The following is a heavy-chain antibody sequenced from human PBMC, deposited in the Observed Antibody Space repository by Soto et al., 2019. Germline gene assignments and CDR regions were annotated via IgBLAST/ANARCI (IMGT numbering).Heavy chain of an antibody. V-gene: IGHV1-8*01. J-gene: IGHJ3*02. CDR2: MNHNSDNT. CDR1: GYTFTSYD. CDR3: SSNVIQEVVVAATPFAFDI. D-gene: IGHD2-15*01. Sequence: ASVKVSCKASGYTFTSYDINWVRQATGQGLERMGWMNHNSDNTGYAQKFQGRVTMTRNTSISTAYMELSSLRSEDTAVYYCSSNVIQEVVVAATPFAFDIWGQGTMVTVSS.